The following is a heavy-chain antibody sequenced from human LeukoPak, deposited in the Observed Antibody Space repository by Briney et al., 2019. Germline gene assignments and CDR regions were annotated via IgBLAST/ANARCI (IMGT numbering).Heavy chain of an antibody. J-gene: IGHJ4*02. D-gene: IGHD3-22*01. V-gene: IGHV1-18*01. CDR1: GYTFTSYG. CDR3: AREPTSYYYDSYGYYTRDYFDY. Sequence: ASVKVSCKASGYTFTSYGISWVRQAPGRGLEWMGWISAYNGNTNYAQKLQGRVTMTTDTSTSTAYVELRSLRSDDTAVYYCAREPTSYYYDSYGYYTRDYFDYWGQGTLVTVSS. CDR2: ISAYNGNT.